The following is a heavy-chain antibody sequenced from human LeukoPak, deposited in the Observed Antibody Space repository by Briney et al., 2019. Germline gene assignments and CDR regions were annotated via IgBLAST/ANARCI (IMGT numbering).Heavy chain of an antibody. D-gene: IGHD6-13*01. CDR1: GFSFSSYE. V-gene: IGHV3-48*03. CDR3: ANMGIAAALAN. Sequence: GGSLRLSCAASGFSFSSYEMNWVRQAPGKGLEWISYITSSGTTTYYADSVKGRFTISRDNAKNSLYLQMNSLRSEDTAVYYCANMGIAAALANWGQGTLVTVSS. J-gene: IGHJ4*02. CDR2: ITSSGTTT.